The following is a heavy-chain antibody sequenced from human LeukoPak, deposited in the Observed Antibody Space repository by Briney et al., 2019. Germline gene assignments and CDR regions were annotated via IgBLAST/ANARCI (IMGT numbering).Heavy chain of an antibody. J-gene: IGHJ4*02. Sequence: GGSLRLSCVASGFTFRIYWMHWVRQAPGKGLVWVSRIYSDGSNPTYADSVKGRFTISRDNAENTLYLQMNSLRAEDTAVYYCVRDSGNWIGNYYFDYWGQGSLVTVSS. D-gene: IGHD1-1*01. CDR2: IYSDGSNP. CDR3: VRDSGNWIGNYYFDY. V-gene: IGHV3-74*03. CDR1: GFTFRIYW.